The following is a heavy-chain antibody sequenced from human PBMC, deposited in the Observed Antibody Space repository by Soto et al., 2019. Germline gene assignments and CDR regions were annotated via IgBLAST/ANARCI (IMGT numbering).Heavy chain of an antibody. V-gene: IGHV3-23*01. J-gene: IGHJ6*02. CDR3: AKDYSVSTTIPSEILLWFGELLDYYYGMDV. CDR2: ISGTGGLT. CDR1: GFTFRDYA. D-gene: IGHD3-10*01. Sequence: GGSLRLSCATSGFTFRDYAMSWVRQAPGKGLEWVSGISGTGGLTYYADSVKGRFIISRDTSRNTLYLQMNSLRAEDTAIYYCAKDYSVSTTIPSEILLWFGELLDYYYGMDVWGQGTTVTVS.